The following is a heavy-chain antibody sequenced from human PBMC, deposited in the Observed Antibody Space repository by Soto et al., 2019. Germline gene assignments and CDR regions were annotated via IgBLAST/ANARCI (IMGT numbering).Heavy chain of an antibody. CDR2: ISGSGGST. V-gene: IGHV3-23*01. D-gene: IGHD2-2*01. CDR1: GFTFSRYA. J-gene: IGHJ6*02. CDR3: AKVGFVVVPAAMDV. Sequence: EVQLLESGGGLVQPGGSLRLSCAASGFTFSRYAMSWVRQAPGKGLEWVSAISGSGGSTYYADSVKGRFTISRDNSKNTLYLQMNRLRAEDTAVYYCAKVGFVVVPAAMDVWGQGTTVTVSS.